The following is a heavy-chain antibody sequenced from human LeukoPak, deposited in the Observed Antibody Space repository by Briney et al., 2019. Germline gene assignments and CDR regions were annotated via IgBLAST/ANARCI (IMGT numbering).Heavy chain of an antibody. J-gene: IGHJ6*03. V-gene: IGHV3-23*01. CDR3: AKGYGWEASYYYYYMDV. CDR2: ISGSGGST. Sequence: GGSLRLSCAASGFTFSSYAMSWVRQAPGKGLEWVSAISGSGGSTYYADSVKGRFTMSRDNSKNTLYLQMNSLRAEDTAVYYCAKGYGWEASYYYYYMDVWGKGTTVTISS. D-gene: IGHD1-26*01. CDR1: GFTFSSYA.